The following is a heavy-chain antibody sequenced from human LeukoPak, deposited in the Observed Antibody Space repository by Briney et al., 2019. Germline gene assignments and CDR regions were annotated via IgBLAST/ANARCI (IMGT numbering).Heavy chain of an antibody. D-gene: IGHD1-1*01. V-gene: IGHV3-7*01. CDR2: INQGGSEK. J-gene: IGHJ4*02. CDR1: GFTFNKYR. Sequence: GGSLRLSCAASGFTFNKYRMSWVRQAPGKGLEWVANINQGGSEKYYVDSVKGRFTISRDNAKKSLYLQMNSLRAEDTAVYYCVGGGQPFDYWGQGTLITVSS. CDR3: VGGGQPFDY.